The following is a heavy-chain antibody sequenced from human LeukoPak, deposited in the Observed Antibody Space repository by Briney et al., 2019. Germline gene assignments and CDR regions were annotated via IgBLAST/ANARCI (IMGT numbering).Heavy chain of an antibody. CDR1: GFTFSSYG. CDR3: AKVAPDPYYDFWSGPPDAFDI. D-gene: IGHD3-3*01. CDR2: IRYDGSNK. V-gene: IGHV3-30*02. Sequence: GGSLGLSCAASGFTFSSYGMHWVRQAPGKGLEWVAFIRYDGSNKYYADSVKGRFTISRDNSENTLYLQMNSLRAEDTAVYYCAKVAPDPYYDFWSGPPDAFDIWGQGTMVTVSS. J-gene: IGHJ3*02.